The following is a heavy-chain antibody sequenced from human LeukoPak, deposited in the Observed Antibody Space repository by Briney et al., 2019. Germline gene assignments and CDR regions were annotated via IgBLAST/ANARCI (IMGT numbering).Heavy chain of an antibody. Sequence: SETLSLTCTVSGGSISSYYWGWIRQPPGKGLEWIGYIHYTGSTNCNPSLRSRVTISVDSSKNQFSLKVNSVTAADTAVYYCARGDYFGSGLGDWGQGTLVTVSS. CDR2: IHYTGST. CDR3: ARGDYFGSGLGD. CDR1: GGSISSYY. J-gene: IGHJ4*02. D-gene: IGHD3-10*01. V-gene: IGHV4-59*01.